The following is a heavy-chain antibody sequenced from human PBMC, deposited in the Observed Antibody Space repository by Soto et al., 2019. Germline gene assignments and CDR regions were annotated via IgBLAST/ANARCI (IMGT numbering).Heavy chain of an antibody. Sequence: GGSLRLSCAASGFTFDDYAMHWVRQAPGKGLEWVSGISWNSGSIGYADSVKGRFTISRDNAKNSLYLQMNSLRAEDTALYYGSKDRRSGWFIDYWGQGTLVPVSS. CDR1: GFTFDDYA. D-gene: IGHD6-19*01. J-gene: IGHJ4*02. V-gene: IGHV3-9*01. CDR3: SKDRRSGWFIDY. CDR2: ISWNSGSI.